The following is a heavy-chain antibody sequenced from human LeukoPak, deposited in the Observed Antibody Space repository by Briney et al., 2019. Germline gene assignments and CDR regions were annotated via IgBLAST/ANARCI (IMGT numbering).Heavy chain of an antibody. J-gene: IGHJ4*02. Sequence: SETLSLTCTVSGGSISTYYWSWIRQPPGKGLEWIGYIYHSGSTKYNPSLQSRVTISVDTSKNQLSLKLSSVTAADTAVYYCARYGPMVGLESWGQGTLVTVSS. CDR2: IYHSGST. V-gene: IGHV4-59*08. D-gene: IGHD3-10*02. CDR3: ARYGPMVGLES. CDR1: GGSISTYY.